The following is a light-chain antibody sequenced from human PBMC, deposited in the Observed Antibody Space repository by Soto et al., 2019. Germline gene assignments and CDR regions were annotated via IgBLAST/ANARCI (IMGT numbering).Light chain of an antibody. CDR3: QQYGSPPT. J-gene: IGKJ3*01. CDR1: QSVSSSY. CDR2: GAS. Sequence: EIVLTQSPGTLSLSPGERATLSCRASQSVSSSYLAWYQQKPGQAPRLLIYGASSRATGIPDRFSGSGSGTDFTLTISRLEPEDFAVYYFQQYGSPPTFGPGTKVDIK. V-gene: IGKV3-20*01.